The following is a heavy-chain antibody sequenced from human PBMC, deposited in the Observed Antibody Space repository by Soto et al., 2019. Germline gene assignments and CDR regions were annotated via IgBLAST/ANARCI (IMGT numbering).Heavy chain of an antibody. CDR2: IIPIFGTT. D-gene: IGHD2-15*01. J-gene: IGHJ2*01. CDR1: GGTFSSYA. CDR3: ARVVTVVKSFHYWYFDL. Sequence: QVQLVQSGAEVKKPGSSVKVSCKASGGTFSSYAISWVRQAPGQGLEWMGGIIPIFGTTNYAQKFQGRVTITADESTSTAYMELSSLRSEDTAMYYCARVVTVVKSFHYWYFDLWGRGTQVTVSS. V-gene: IGHV1-69*12.